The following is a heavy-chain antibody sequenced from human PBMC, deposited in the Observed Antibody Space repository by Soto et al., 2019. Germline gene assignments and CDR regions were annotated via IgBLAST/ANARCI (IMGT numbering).Heavy chain of an antibody. V-gene: IGHV3-33*01. Sequence: PGGSLRLSCAASGFTFSHYGMHWVRQAPGKGLEWVAVIWFDGTNKYYADSVKGRFTISRDNSKNTLYLQLDSLRAEDTAVYLCERGRGKNYGEFDYWGQGTLVTVSS. CDR1: GFTFSHYG. CDR3: ERGRGKNYGEFDY. D-gene: IGHD5-18*01. CDR2: IWFDGTNK. J-gene: IGHJ4*02.